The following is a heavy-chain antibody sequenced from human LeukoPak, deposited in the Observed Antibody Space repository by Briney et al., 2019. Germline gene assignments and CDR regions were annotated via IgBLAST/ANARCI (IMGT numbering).Heavy chain of an antibody. Sequence: GGSLRLSCTASGFAFEEHGMSWVRQVPGKGLEWVSGINWSGGSTGYADPLRGRFTISRDNAKNSLYLQMDSLRAEDTALYYCARAPITSLFYFDYWGQGTLVTVSS. CDR2: INWSGGST. CDR3: ARAPITSLFYFDY. D-gene: IGHD2-2*01. V-gene: IGHV3-20*04. J-gene: IGHJ4*02. CDR1: GFAFEEHG.